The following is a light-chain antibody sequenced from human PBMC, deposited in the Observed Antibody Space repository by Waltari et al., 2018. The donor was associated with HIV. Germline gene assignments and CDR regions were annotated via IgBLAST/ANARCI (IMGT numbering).Light chain of an antibody. CDR3: CSYATRYTWV. V-gene: IGLV2-11*01. J-gene: IGLJ3*02. Sequence: QSALTQPRSVSGSPGPSATIPRTGNNSDVGAYKYVSWYQQHRGKAPKLMIYDVSKRASGVPDRFSGSKSGDTASLTISGLQAEDEGDYYCCSYATRYTWVFGGGTKLTVL. CDR1: NSDVGAYKY. CDR2: DVS.